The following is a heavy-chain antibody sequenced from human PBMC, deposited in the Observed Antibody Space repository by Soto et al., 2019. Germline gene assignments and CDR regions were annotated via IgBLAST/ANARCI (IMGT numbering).Heavy chain of an antibody. V-gene: IGHV1-24*01. CDR2: FDPEHGET. Sequence: GASVKVSCKVSGYVLAELSMHWVRQAPGKGLEWMGGFDPEHGETIYAQKFQGRLTMTRNTSISTAYLELSNLRAEDTAVYYCANQAKAPYCADDTCRITYYYYYMDVWGKGTTVTVSS. D-gene: IGHD2-21*02. J-gene: IGHJ6*03. CDR3: ANQAKAPYCADDTCRITYYYYYMDV. CDR1: GYVLAELS.